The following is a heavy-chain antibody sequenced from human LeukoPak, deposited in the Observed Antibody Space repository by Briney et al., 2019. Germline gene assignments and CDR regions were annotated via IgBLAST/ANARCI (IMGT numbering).Heavy chain of an antibody. Sequence: GGSLRLSCAVSEFTVSTNYMSWVRQAPGKGLEWVSVIYSGGTTYYADSVKGRFTISRDNSKNTLYLQMNSLRAEDTAVYYCASMRSFYFDYWGQGTPVTVSS. V-gene: IGHV3-66*01. CDR1: EFTVSTNY. D-gene: IGHD3-10*01. J-gene: IGHJ4*02. CDR3: ASMRSFYFDY. CDR2: IYSGGTT.